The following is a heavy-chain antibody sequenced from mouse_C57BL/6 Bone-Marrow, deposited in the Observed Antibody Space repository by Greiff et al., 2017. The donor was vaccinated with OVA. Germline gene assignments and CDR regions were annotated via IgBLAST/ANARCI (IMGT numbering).Heavy chain of an antibody. CDR1: GYTFTDYY. Sequence: VQLQQSGPELVKPGASVKISCKASGYTFTDYYMNWVKQSHGKSLEWIGDINPNNGGTSYNQKFKGKATLTVDKSSSTAYMELRSLTSEDSAVYYCARLGYYGSSPLDVWGTGTTVTVSS. CDR3: ARLGYYGSSPLDV. D-gene: IGHD1-1*01. J-gene: IGHJ1*03. CDR2: INPNNGGT. V-gene: IGHV1-26*01.